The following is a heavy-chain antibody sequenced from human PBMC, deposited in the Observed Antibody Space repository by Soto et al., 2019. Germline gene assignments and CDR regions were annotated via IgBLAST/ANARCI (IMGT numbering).Heavy chain of an antibody. D-gene: IGHD3-10*01. J-gene: IGHJ4*02. CDR2: ISWNSGSI. CDR3: AKVVYYGSGSYIEGYYFDY. CDR1: GFTFDDYA. Sequence: GGSLRLSCAASGFTFDDYAMHWVRQAPGKGLEWVSGISWNSGSIGYADSVKGRFTISRDNAKNSLYLQMNSLRAEDTALYYCAKVVYYGSGSYIEGYYFDYWGQGTLVTVSS. V-gene: IGHV3-9*01.